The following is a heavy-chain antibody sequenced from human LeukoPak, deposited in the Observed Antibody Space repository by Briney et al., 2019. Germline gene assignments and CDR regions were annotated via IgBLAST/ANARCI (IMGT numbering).Heavy chain of an antibody. D-gene: IGHD2-2*01. CDR2: IYYSGST. Sequence: SQTLSLTCTVSGGSISSGDYYWSWIRQPPGKGLEWIGYIYYSGSTYYDPSLKSRVTISVDTSKNQFSLKLISVTAADTAVYYCAARSVVPAATSFDYWGQGTLVTVSS. CDR1: GGSISSGDYY. V-gene: IGHV4-30-4*01. J-gene: IGHJ4*02. CDR3: AARSVVPAATSFDY.